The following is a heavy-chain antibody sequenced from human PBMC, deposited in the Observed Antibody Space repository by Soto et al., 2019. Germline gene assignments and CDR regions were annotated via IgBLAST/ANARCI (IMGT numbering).Heavy chain of an antibody. CDR2: ILSSSGVI. CDR3: ARELRAPLVATAMPYYGDV. CDR1: GFTFGSYS. D-gene: IGHD2-21*02. V-gene: IGHV3-48*01. J-gene: IGHJ6*04. Sequence: EVQLVESGGGLVQPGGSLRLSCAASGFTFGSYSMNWVRQAPGKGLEWVSFILSSSGVIYYADSVKGRFTISRDNAKNSLYLQMNSLRAEDTAVYYCARELRAPLVATAMPYYGDVWGKGTAVTVSS.